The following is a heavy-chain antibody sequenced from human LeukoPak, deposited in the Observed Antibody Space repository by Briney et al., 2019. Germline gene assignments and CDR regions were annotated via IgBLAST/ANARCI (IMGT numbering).Heavy chain of an antibody. D-gene: IGHD3-3*01. V-gene: IGHV3-23*01. Sequence: PGGSLRLSCAASGFTFSSYAMSWVRQAPGKGLEWVSAISGSGSSTYYADSVKGRFTISRDNSKSTLYLQMNSLRAEDTAVYYCAKLSYDFWSGSFDYWGQGTLVTVSS. CDR2: ISGSGSST. CDR1: GFTFSSYA. J-gene: IGHJ4*02. CDR3: AKLSYDFWSGSFDY.